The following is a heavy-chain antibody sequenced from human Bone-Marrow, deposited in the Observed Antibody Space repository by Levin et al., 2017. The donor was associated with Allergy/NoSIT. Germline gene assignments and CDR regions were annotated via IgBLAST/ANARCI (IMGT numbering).Heavy chain of an antibody. D-gene: IGHD7-27*01. CDR1: GYSFGNYW. CDR3: ARPAYTGDLWHCDL. V-gene: IGHV5-51*01. Sequence: GESLKISCKASGYSFGNYWIGWVRQMPGKGLEWVGIIYAGDSDTRYNPSFQGQVTISVDKSIRTAYLQWGSLKASDTAIYYCARPAYTGDLWHCDLWGRGTQVTVSS. J-gene: IGHJ2*01. CDR2: IYAGDSDT.